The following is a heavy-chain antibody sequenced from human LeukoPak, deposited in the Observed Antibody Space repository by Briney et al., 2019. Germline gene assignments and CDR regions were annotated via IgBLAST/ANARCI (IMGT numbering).Heavy chain of an antibody. CDR2: ISGSGGST. J-gene: IGHJ6*03. CDR3: AKSPERSYYYYMDV. CDR1: GFTFSSYA. Sequence: GGSLRLSCAASGFTFSSYAMSWVRQAPGKGLEWVSAISGSGGSTYYADSVKGRFTISRDNSKNTLYLQMNSLRAEDTAVYYCAKSPERSYYYYMDVWGKGTTVTVSS. V-gene: IGHV3-23*01.